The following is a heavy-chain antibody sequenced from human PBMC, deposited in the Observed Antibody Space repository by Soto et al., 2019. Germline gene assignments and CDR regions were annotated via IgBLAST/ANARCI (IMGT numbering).Heavy chain of an antibody. CDR2: IVPTLSVT. V-gene: IGHV1-69*08. CDR1: GGTSAIYT. CDR3: TTEKFGAGREGVRY. Sequence: QVQVVQSGAEVKRPGSSLKVSCETSGGTSAIYTITWVRQAPGQGLQWMGRIVPTLSVTNYAQEFQGRLTITAGTSTTTVHMELSSLTSEDAAVYYCTTEKFGAGREGVRYWGQGTLVTVSS. J-gene: IGHJ4*02. D-gene: IGHD3-10*01.